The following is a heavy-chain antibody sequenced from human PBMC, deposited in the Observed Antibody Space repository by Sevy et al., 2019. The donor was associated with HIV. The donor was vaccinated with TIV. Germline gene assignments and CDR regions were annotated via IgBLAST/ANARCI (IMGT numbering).Heavy chain of an antibody. D-gene: IGHD6-13*01. CDR2: IKQDGSEK. CDR3: ARDSPGYSSSWYFHYYYYMDV. Sequence: GGSLRLSCAASGFTFSSYWMSWVRQAPGKGLEWVANIKQDGSEKYYVDSVKVRFTISRDNAKNSLYLQTNSLRAEDTAVYYCARDSPGYSSSWYFHYYYYMDVWGKGTTVTVSS. J-gene: IGHJ6*03. CDR1: GFTFSSYW. V-gene: IGHV3-7*01.